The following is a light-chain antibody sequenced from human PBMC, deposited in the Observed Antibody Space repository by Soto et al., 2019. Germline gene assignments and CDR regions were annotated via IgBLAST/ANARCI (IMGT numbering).Light chain of an antibody. CDR3: CSYAGSVTYVV. Sequence: QSALTQPASVSGSPGQSITISCTGTSSDIGSYDLVSWYQQHPARAPKLIIYEGSKRPSGVSKRFSGSKSGYTASLTISGLQAEDEADYFCCSYAGSVTYVVFGGGTKLTVL. J-gene: IGLJ2*01. CDR1: SSDIGSYDL. CDR2: EGS. V-gene: IGLV2-23*01.